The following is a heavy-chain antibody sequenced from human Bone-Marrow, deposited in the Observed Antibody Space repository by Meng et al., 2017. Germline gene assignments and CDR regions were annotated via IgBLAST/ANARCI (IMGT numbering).Heavy chain of an antibody. CDR2: INPNSGGT. CDR3: ARGTRITIFGVVISLFPWFDP. D-gene: IGHD3-3*01. V-gene: IGHV1-2*06. CDR1: GYIFTNYY. J-gene: IGHJ5*02. Sequence: ASVKVSCKASGYIFTNYYMHWVRQAPGQGLEWMGRINPNSGGTNYAQKFQGRVTMTRDTSISTAYMELSRLRSDDTAVYYCARGTRITIFGVVISLFPWFDPWGQGTLVTVSS.